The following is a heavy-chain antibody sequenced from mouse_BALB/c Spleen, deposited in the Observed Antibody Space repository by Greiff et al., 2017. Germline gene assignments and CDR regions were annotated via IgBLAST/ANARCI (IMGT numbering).Heavy chain of an antibody. V-gene: IGHV1-9*01. CDR1: GYTFSSYW. CDR3: ARRGYDGVYYAMDY. Sequence: QVQLQQSGAELMKPGASVKISSKATGYTFSSYWIEWVKQRPGHGLEWIGEILPGSGSTNYNEKFKGKATFTADTSSNTAYMQLSSLTSEDSAVYYCARRGYDGVYYAMDYWGQGTSVTVSS. J-gene: IGHJ4*01. CDR2: ILPGSGST. D-gene: IGHD2-14*01.